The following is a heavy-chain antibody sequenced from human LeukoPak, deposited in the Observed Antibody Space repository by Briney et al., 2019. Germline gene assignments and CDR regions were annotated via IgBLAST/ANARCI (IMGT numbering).Heavy chain of an antibody. CDR3: ARDRAVTQVWVEFDS. J-gene: IGHJ5*01. Sequence: ASVKVSCKASGYTFTSFDINWVRQATGQGLEWMGWMNPNINKAGYAQKFQGRVTLTMNTFISTAYMELSGLTSEDTAVYFCARDRAVTQVWVEFDSWGQGTQVTVSS. CDR1: GYTFTSFD. V-gene: IGHV1-8*01. D-gene: IGHD3-16*01. CDR2: MNPNINKA.